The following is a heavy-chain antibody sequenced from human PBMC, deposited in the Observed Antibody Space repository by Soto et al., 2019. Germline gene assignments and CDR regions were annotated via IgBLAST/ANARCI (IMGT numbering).Heavy chain of an antibody. CDR2: IGESGTPT. CDR1: GFTFSSHA. CDR3: ARYIPGVRYYGMDI. Sequence: PGGSLRLSCAASGFTFSSHAMHWVRQAPGKGLEWVSLIGESGTPTYYADSVKGRFTISRDNSGNTLFLEMYSLRAEDTAVYYCARYIPGVRYYGMDIWGQGTTVTVYS. V-gene: IGHV3-23*01. J-gene: IGHJ6*02. D-gene: IGHD2-2*01.